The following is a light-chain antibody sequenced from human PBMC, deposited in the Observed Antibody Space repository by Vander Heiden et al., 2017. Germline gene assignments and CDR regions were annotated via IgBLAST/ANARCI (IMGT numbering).Light chain of an antibody. CDR1: TSSIGAGYD. CDR3: QSYDSSLSGYVV. CDR2: GST. V-gene: IGLV1-40*01. J-gene: IGLJ2*01. Sequence: QSVLTQPPSVSGAPGQRVTISCTGSTSSIGAGYDVHWYQQLPGTAPKLLIYGSTNRPSGDPDRFSASKSGTSASLAITGLQAEDEADYYCQSYDSSLSGYVVFGGGTKLTVL.